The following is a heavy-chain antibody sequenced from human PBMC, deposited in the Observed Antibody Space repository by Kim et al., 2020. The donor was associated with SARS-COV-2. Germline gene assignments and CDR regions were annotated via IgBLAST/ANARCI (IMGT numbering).Heavy chain of an antibody. CDR2: MNPNSGNT. CDR1: GYTSTSYD. V-gene: IGHV1-8*01. Sequence: ASVKVSCKASGYTSTSYDINWVRRATGQGLEWMGWMNPNSGNTGYAQKFQGRVTMTRNTSISTAYMELSSLRSEDTAVYYCARVYYAWQREGYYYYGMDVWGQGTTVTVSS. J-gene: IGHJ6*02. CDR3: ARVYYAWQREGYYYYGMDV. D-gene: IGHD3-10*01.